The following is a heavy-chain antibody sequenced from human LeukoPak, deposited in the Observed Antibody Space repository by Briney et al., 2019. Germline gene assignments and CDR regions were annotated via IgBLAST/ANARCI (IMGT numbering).Heavy chain of an antibody. V-gene: IGHV7-4-1*02. CDR2: INTNTGNP. CDR3: ARVSSSWREVGATHDFDY. J-gene: IGHJ4*02. Sequence: ASVKVSCKASGYTFTSYAMNWVRQAPGQGLEWMGWINTNTGNPTYAQGFTGRFVFSLDTSVSTAYLQISSLKAEDTAVYYCARVSSSWREVGATHDFDYWGQGTLVTVSS. D-gene: IGHD1-26*01. CDR1: GYTFTSYA.